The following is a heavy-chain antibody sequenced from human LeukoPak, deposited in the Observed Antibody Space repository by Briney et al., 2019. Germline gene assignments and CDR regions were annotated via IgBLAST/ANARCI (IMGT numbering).Heavy chain of an antibody. CDR3: AREGFVGSGFPSYYFDF. CDR2: IYITGNT. Sequence: PSQTLSLTCSVSGASISSGNYHWGWVRQPAGKALEWIGRIYITGNTNYNPSLKDRVTISVDTSRNQVSLRLTSVTAADTATYFCAREGFVGSGFPSYYFDFWGPGTQVTVSS. J-gene: IGHJ4*02. D-gene: IGHD3-22*01. V-gene: IGHV4-61*02. CDR1: GASISSGNYH.